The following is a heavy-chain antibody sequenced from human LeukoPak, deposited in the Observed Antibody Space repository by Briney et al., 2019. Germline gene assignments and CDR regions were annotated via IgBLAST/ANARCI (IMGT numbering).Heavy chain of an antibody. V-gene: IGHV3-49*03. CDR3: TIEDCTKGVCYTLFDY. CDR1: GFTFGDYA. Sequence: PGRSLRLPCTASGFTFGDYAMSWFRQAPGKGLEWVGFIRSKAYGGTTEYAASVKGRFTISRDDSKSIAYLQMNSLKTEDTAVYYCTIEDCTKGVCYTLFDYWGQGTLVTVSS. CDR2: IRSKAYGGTT. D-gene: IGHD2-8*01. J-gene: IGHJ4*02.